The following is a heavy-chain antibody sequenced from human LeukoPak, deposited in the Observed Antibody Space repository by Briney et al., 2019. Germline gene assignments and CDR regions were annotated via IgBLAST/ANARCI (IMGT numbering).Heavy chain of an antibody. J-gene: IGHJ4*02. CDR2: IDYSGST. CDR1: GGSISSSSYY. D-gene: IGHD6-13*01. V-gene: IGHV4-39*07. CDR3: VRVVALGAAGYYFDY. Sequence: SETLSLTCTVSGGSISSSSYYWGWIRQPPGKGLAWIGRIDYSGSTYYNPSLKSRVTISVDTSKNQFSLKLTSVTAADTAVYYCVRVVALGAAGYYFDYWGQGSLVTVSS.